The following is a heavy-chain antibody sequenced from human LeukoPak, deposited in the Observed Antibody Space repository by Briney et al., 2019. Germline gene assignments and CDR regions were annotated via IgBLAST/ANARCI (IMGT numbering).Heavy chain of an antibody. CDR2: IDPNSGGT. V-gene: IGHV1-2*02. J-gene: IGHJ4*02. Sequence: ASVKVSCKASGYTFTGYYMHWVRQAPGQGLEYMGWIDPNSGGTYFAQKFQVRVTMTRDTSISTAYMEVSRLRSDDTAVYYCATVGYNPYYFDYWGQGTLVTVSS. CDR1: GYTFTGYY. CDR3: ATVGYNPYYFDY. D-gene: IGHD1-14*01.